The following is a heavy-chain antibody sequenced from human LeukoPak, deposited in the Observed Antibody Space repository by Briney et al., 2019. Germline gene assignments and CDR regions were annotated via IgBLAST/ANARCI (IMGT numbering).Heavy chain of an antibody. J-gene: IGHJ4*02. CDR3: ARDVGGSLDY. D-gene: IGHD1-26*01. CDR2: IKGDESAK. Sequence: PGGSLRLSCAASGCTFSTYWMAWVRQAPGKGLEWVANIKGDESAKHQADSVKGRFTIFRDNAQRSVYLQMSSLRGEDTAVYYCARDVGGSLDYWGQGTLVTVSS. CDR1: GCTFSTYW. V-gene: IGHV3-7*01.